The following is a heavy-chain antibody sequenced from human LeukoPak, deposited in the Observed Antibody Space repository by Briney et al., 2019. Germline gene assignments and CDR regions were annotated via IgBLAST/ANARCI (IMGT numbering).Heavy chain of an antibody. V-gene: IGHV4-59*13. D-gene: IGHD4-23*01. J-gene: IGHJ4*02. CDR3: ARDRYGGNSGEFDY. CDR2: IYYSGTT. Sequence: SETLSLTFSVLGGSISGYYWSWIRQPPGKGLEWSGYIYYSGTTNYNPSLKSRVTISVDTSKHQFSLTVSSVTAADTAVYYCARDRYGGNSGEFDYWGQGTLVTVSS. CDR1: GGSISGYY.